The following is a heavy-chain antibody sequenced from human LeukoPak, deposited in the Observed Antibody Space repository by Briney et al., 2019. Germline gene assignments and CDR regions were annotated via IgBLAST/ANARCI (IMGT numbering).Heavy chain of an antibody. CDR2: INGDGRNI. CDR3: ARDTLAAVITSGGVDLSGAFDS. J-gene: IGHJ3*02. D-gene: IGHD3-16*01. CDR1: GFTFSSYW. Sequence: GGSLRLSCVASGFTFSSYWMHWVRQDPRKGLVWVSRINGDGRNINYADSVRGRFTISRDNAKNTLFLQMNTLRVEDTAVYYCARDTLAAVITSGGVDLSGAFDSWGQGTMVTVSS. V-gene: IGHV3-74*01.